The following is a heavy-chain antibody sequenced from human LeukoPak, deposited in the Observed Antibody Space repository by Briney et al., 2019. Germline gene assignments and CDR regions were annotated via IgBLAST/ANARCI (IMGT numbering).Heavy chain of an antibody. CDR2: IYHSGST. D-gene: IGHD3-10*01. Sequence: SETLSLTCAVSGYSISSGYYWGWIRQPPGKGLEWIGNIYHSGSTDYNPSLKSRLTISVDTSKNQFSLKLNSVTAADTAIYYCARVTLLRGVSNCFDPWGQGTLVTVSS. CDR3: ARVTLLRGVSNCFDP. V-gene: IGHV4-38-2*01. CDR1: GYSISSGYY. J-gene: IGHJ5*02.